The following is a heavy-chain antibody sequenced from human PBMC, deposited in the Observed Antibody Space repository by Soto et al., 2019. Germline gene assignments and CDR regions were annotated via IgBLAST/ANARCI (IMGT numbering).Heavy chain of an antibody. J-gene: IGHJ5*02. Sequence: QVQLVQSGAEVKKPGSSVKVSCKASGGTFSNHAISWVRQAPGQGLEWMGGIVPMFGTSNYAQKFQGRVTTPADKSTNRAYMELSSLTSEDTAVYYCARDLGGRIGSDSWGQGTLVTVSS. CDR1: GGTFSNHA. CDR3: ARDLGGRIGSDS. CDR2: IVPMFGTS. V-gene: IGHV1-69*06. D-gene: IGHD3-10*01.